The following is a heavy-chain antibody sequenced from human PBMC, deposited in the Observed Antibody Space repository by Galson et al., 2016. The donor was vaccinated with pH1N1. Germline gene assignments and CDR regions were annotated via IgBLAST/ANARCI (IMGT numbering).Heavy chain of an antibody. J-gene: IGHJ6*02. CDR3: AKAGEIPARPDKYQYYYGMDV. Sequence: SLRLSCAASGFTFSRYGMHWVRQAPGKGLEWVAVISYDGSNNYYADSVKGRFTISRDNSKSALYLQMNSLRPEDTAVYYCAKAGEIPARPDKYQYYYGMDVWGQGTTVTVSS. CDR1: GFTFSRYG. D-gene: IGHD6-6*01. CDR2: ISYDGSNN. V-gene: IGHV3-30*18.